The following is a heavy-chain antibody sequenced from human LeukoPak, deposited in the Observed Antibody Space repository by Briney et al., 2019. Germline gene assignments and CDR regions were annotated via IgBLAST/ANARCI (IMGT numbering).Heavy chain of an antibody. J-gene: IGHJ6*02. CDR1: GYTFTSHV. D-gene: IGHD5-18*01. CDR2: IDTANGNT. Sequence: ASVKVSCKASGYTFTSHVIHWVRQAPGPRLGWMGWIDTANGNTQNSQNFQGRVTITRDTSASTAYMELSSLRSEDTAVYYCARGVGYNYGLYYQYGMDVWGQGTTVTVSS. V-gene: IGHV1-3*04. CDR3: ARGVGYNYGLYYQYGMDV.